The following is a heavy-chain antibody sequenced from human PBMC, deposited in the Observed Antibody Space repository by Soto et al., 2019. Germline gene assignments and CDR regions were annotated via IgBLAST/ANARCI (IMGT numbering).Heavy chain of an antibody. CDR2: IYYSGST. J-gene: IGHJ4*02. D-gene: IGHD5-12*01. V-gene: IGHV4-39*01. Sequence: SETLSLTCTVSGGSISSSSYYWGWIRQPPGKGLEWIGSIYYSGSTYYNPSLKSRVTISVDTSKNQFSLKLSSVTAADTAVYYCARSPRGLVATAGYFDYWGQGTLVTVSS. CDR1: GGSISSSSYY. CDR3: ARSPRGLVATAGYFDY.